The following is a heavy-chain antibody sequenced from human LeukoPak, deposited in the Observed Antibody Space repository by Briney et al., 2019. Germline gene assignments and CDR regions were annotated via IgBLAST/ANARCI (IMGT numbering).Heavy chain of an antibody. V-gene: IGHV3-9*01. CDR1: GFTFDDYA. CDR2: ISWNGGTI. J-gene: IGHJ4*02. D-gene: IGHD6-13*01. Sequence: GRSLRLSCAASGFTFDDYAIHWVRQAPGKGLEWVSGISWNGGTIGYADSVKGRFTISRDNAKNSLYLQMNSLRVEDTALYYCAKSSTSWYDPFFEYWGQGTLVTVSS. CDR3: AKSSTSWYDPFFEY.